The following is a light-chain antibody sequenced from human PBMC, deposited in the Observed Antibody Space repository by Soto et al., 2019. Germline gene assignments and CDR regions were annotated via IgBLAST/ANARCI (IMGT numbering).Light chain of an antibody. CDR3: SSYTSSSTPV. Sequence: QSALTQPASVSGSPGQSITISCTGTSSDVGGYNFVSWYQHHPGNAPKLIISDVSNRPSGVSHRFSGSKSGSTASLTISGLQAEDEAEYYCSSYTSSSTPVFGGGTKLTVL. J-gene: IGLJ2*01. CDR2: DVS. V-gene: IGLV2-14*03. CDR1: SSDVGGYNF.